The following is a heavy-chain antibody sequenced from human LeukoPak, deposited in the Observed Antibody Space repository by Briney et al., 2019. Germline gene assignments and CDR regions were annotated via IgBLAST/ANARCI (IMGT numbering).Heavy chain of an antibody. CDR3: AKDDWGFY. CDR1: RFTFSDYA. Sequence: PGGSLRLSCAASRFTFSDYAMHWVRQAPGKGLEWVAFISYEGSETYYADSVKGRFSISRDNSQNMLYLQMNSLRAEDTAMYYCAKDDWGFYWGQGTLVTVTS. J-gene: IGHJ4*02. CDR2: ISYEGSET. D-gene: IGHD3-9*01. V-gene: IGHV3-30*18.